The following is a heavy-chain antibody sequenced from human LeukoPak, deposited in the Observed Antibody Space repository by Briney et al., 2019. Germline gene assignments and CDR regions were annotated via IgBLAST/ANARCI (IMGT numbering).Heavy chain of an antibody. V-gene: IGHV3-21*01. Sequence: GGSLRLSCAASGFTFSSYSMNWVRQAPGKGLEWVSSISTSSSYIYYADSVKGRFTISRDNAKNSLYLQMNSLRAEDTAVYYRARGRSGWWQLFDYWGQGTLVTVSS. CDR3: ARGRSGWWQLFDY. CDR2: ISTSSSYI. CDR1: GFTFSSYS. J-gene: IGHJ4*02. D-gene: IGHD6-19*01.